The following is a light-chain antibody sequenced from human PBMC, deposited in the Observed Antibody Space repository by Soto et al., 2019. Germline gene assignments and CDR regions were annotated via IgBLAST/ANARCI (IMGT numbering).Light chain of an antibody. CDR2: EDN. Sequence: NFMLTQPHSVSESPGKTVTISCTRSSGSIASNYVQWYQQRPGSAPTTVIYEDNQRPSGVPDRFSGSIDSSSNSASLTISGLKNEDEADYYCQSDDSIVVFGGGTKLTVL. V-gene: IGLV6-57*04. J-gene: IGLJ2*01. CDR1: SGSIASNY. CDR3: QSDDSIVV.